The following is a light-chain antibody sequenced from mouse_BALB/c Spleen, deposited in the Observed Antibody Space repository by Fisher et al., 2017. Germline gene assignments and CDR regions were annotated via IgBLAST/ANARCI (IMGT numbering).Light chain of an antibody. CDR3: QQYHSYMYT. J-gene: IGKJ2*01. Sequence: DIVLTQTPAIMSASPGEKVTITCSASSSVSYMNWYQQKPGSSPKIWIYGISNLASGVPARFSGSGSGTSFSFTINSMEAEDVATYYCQQYHSYMYTFGGGTKLEIK. CDR1: SSVSY. CDR2: GIS. V-gene: IGKV4-90*01.